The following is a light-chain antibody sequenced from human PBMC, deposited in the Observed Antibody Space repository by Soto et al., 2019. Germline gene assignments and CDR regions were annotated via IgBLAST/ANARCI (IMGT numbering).Light chain of an antibody. V-gene: IGKV3-20*01. CDR1: QSISNNF. CDR2: GAS. J-gene: IGKJ1*01. Sequence: EIVLTQSPGTLSLSPGEGAALSCRASQSISNNFLAWYQRKPGQAPRLLIYGASYRATDIPYRFSGSGSGTDFTLTITRLEPDDFAVYYCQQYGGSPPTFGQGTAVEVK. CDR3: QQYGGSPPT.